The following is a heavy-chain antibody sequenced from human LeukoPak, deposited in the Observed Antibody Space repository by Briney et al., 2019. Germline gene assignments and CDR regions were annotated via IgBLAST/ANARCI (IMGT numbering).Heavy chain of an antibody. D-gene: IGHD3-22*01. V-gene: IGHV3-21*01. CDR3: AREYYYDSRAPGAFDI. J-gene: IGHJ3*02. Sequence: GGSLRLSCAASGFIFSSYSINWVRQAPGKGLEWVSSISSSSSYIYYADSVKGRFTISRDNAKNSLYLQMNSLRAEDTAVYYCAREYYYDSRAPGAFDIWGQGTMVTVSS. CDR1: GFIFSSYS. CDR2: ISSSSSYI.